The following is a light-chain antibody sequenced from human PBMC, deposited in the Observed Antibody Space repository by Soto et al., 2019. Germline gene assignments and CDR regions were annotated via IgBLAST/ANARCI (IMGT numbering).Light chain of an antibody. V-gene: IGLV2-14*01. CDR2: DVS. CDR3: SSYTSSTTVV. CDR1: SSDVGGYNY. Sequence: QSVLTQPASVSGSPGQSITISCTGTSSDVGGYNYVSWYQQHPGKAPKLMIYDVSNRPSGVSNRFSGSKSGNTASLTISGLQAEDEADYYCSSYTSSTTVVFGGATKVPVL. J-gene: IGLJ2*01.